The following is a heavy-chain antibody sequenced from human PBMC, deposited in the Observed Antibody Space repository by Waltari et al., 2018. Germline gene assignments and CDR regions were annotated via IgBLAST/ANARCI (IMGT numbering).Heavy chain of an antibody. Sequence: QVQLQESGPGLVKPSETLSLTCTVSGGSISSYYWSWIRQPAGKGLEWIGRIYTSGSTNHTPPLKSRVTMSVDTSKNQFSLKLSSVTAADTAVYYCAREEGGGIRAYYMDVWGKGTTVTISS. V-gene: IGHV4-4*07. CDR2: IYTSGST. CDR3: AREEGGGIRAYYMDV. D-gene: IGHD3-10*01. J-gene: IGHJ6*03. CDR1: GGSISSYY.